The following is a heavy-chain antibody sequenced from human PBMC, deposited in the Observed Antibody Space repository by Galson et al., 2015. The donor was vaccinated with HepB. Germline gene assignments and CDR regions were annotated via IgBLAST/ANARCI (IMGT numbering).Heavy chain of an antibody. CDR1: EFTFSSYW. D-gene: IGHD3-10*01. CDR3: ARRISLVRGIITKPDYYYGMDV. CDR2: INPDGREK. Sequence: SLRLSCAASEFTFSSYWMNWVRQAPGKGREWVANINPDGREKYYVASLKGRFTISRDNAKNSLYLQMDSLRAEDTAVYYCARRISLVRGIITKPDYYYGMDVWGQGTTVTVAS. V-gene: IGHV3-7*03. J-gene: IGHJ6*02.